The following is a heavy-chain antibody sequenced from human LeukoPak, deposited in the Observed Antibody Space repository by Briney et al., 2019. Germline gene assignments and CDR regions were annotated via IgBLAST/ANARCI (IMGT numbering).Heavy chain of an antibody. CDR2: INPSGGST. CDR1: GYTFTSYY. D-gene: IGHD2-2*01. Sequence: ASVKVSCKASGYTFTSYYMHWVRQAPGQGLEWMGIINPSGGSTSYAQKFQGRVTMTRDTSISAAYMELSRLRSDDTAVYYCARGLGYCSSTSCSHFDYWGQGTLVTVSS. CDR3: ARGLGYCSSTSCSHFDY. J-gene: IGHJ4*02. V-gene: IGHV1-46*01.